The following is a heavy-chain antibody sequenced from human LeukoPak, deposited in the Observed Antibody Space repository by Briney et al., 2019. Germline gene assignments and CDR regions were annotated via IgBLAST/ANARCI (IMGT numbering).Heavy chain of an antibody. CDR2: IYSGGST. J-gene: IGHJ3*02. Sequence: GGSLRLSCAASGFTVSSNYMSWVRQAPGKGLEWVSVIYSGGSTYYADSVKGRFTISRDNSKNTLYLQMNSLRAEDTAVYYCANIAVALDAFAFDIWGQGTMVTVSS. D-gene: IGHD6-19*01. V-gene: IGHV3-66*02. CDR3: ANIAVALDAFAFDI. CDR1: GFTVSSNY.